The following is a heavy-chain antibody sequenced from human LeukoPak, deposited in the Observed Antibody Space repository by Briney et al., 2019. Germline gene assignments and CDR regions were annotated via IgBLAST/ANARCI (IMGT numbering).Heavy chain of an antibody. CDR3: SRGPGVPGRFFVGDQ. J-gene: IGHJ4*02. Sequence: GGSLRLSCAASGFTFSSHWMHWVRQAPGKGLVWVSRSNSDGSTTSDGDSVKGRFTTSRDNAKNTLYLQMNSLRDEDTAVYYCSRGPGVPGRFFVGDQWGQGTLVTVSS. CDR2: SNSDGSTT. CDR1: GFTFSSHW. V-gene: IGHV3-74*01. D-gene: IGHD3-10*01.